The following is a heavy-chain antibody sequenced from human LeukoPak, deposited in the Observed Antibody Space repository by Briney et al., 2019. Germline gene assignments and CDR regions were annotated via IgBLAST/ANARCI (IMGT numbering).Heavy chain of an antibody. J-gene: IGHJ4*02. CDR3: AGGVWSGYYGVDY. Sequence: PSETLSLTCTVSGGSISSSTYYWGWIRQPPGKGLEWIGSIYYSGSTYYNPSLKSRVTISVDTSKNQFSLKLSSVTAADTAVYYCAGGVWSGYYGVDYWGQGTLVTVSS. D-gene: IGHD3-3*01. V-gene: IGHV4-39*01. CDR2: IYYSGST. CDR1: GGSISSSTYY.